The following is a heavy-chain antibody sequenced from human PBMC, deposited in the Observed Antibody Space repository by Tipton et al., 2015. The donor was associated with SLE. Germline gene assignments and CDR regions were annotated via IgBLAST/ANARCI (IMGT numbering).Heavy chain of an antibody. CDR2: INHSGST. J-gene: IGHJ4*02. D-gene: IGHD4-17*01. CDR3: ARGRKDYGDYYFDY. CDR1: GGSFSGYY. Sequence: LTCAVYGGSFSGYYWSWIRQPPGKGLEWIGEINHSGSTNYNPPLKSRVTISVDTSKNQFSLKLSSVTAADTAVYYCARGRKDYGDYYFDYWGQGTLVTVSS. V-gene: IGHV4-34*01.